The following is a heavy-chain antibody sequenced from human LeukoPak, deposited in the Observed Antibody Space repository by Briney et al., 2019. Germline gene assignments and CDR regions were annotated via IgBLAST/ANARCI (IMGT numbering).Heavy chain of an antibody. CDR3: VREARGYHYTYFDY. Sequence: GGSLRLSCTASGFTLGSHDMHWIRQIPGQGLEWVAAVSSGFHAFFADSVQGRFTVSREDARNSLYLQMNSLRAGDTAVYYCVREARGYHYTYFDYWGQGTLVTVSS. CDR2: VSSGFHA. J-gene: IGHJ4*02. V-gene: IGHV3-13*01. D-gene: IGHD5-18*01. CDR1: GFTLGSHD.